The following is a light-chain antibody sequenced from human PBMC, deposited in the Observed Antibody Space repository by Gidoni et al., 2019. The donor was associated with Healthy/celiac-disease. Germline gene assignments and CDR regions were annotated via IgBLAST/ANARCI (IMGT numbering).Light chain of an antibody. CDR1: QSISIY. CDR2: AAS. J-gene: IGKJ3*01. V-gene: IGKV1-39*01. CDR3: QRSYSTLT. Sequence: DIQMTQSPSSLSASVGDRVTITCRASQSISIYLNWYQQKPGKAPKLLIYAASSLQSGVPSRCSGSGSGTDFTLTISSLQPEDFATYYCQRSYSTLTFGPGTKVDIK.